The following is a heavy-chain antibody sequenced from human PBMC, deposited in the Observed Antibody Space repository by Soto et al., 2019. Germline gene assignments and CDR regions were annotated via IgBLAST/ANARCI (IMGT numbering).Heavy chain of an antibody. Sequence: ASVKVSCKASGGTFSSYTISWVRQAPGQGLEWMGRIIPILGIANYAQKFQGRVTITADKSTSTAYMELSSLRSEDTAVYYCARDHCSGGSCYSGSAFDIWGQGTMVTVSS. J-gene: IGHJ3*02. D-gene: IGHD2-15*01. CDR3: ARDHCSGGSCYSGSAFDI. V-gene: IGHV1-69*04. CDR2: IIPILGIA. CDR1: GGTFSSYT.